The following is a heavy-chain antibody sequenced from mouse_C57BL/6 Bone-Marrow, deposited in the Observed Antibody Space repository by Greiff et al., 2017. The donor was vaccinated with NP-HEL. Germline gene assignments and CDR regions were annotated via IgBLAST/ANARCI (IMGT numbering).Heavy chain of an antibody. J-gene: IGHJ3*01. Sequence: QVQLQQPGAELVKPGASVKVSCKASGYTFTSYWMHWVKQRPGQGLEWIGRIHPSDSDTHYNQKFKGKATLTVDKSSSTAYMQLSSLTSEDSAVYYCATWSYYFGSLWFAYWGQGTLVTVSA. D-gene: IGHD1-1*01. CDR3: ATWSYYFGSLWFAY. CDR1: GYTFTSYW. V-gene: IGHV1-74*01. CDR2: IHPSDSDT.